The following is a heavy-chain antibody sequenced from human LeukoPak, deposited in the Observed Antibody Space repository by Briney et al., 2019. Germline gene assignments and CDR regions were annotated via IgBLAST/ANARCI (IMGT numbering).Heavy chain of an antibody. CDR3: ARGGLTVTTPIDY. CDR2: ISSGGSDI. V-gene: IGHV3-74*01. D-gene: IGHD4-11*01. CDR1: GFTFSTYW. J-gene: IGHJ4*02. Sequence: GGSLRLSCAASGFTFSTYWMHWVRQAPGKGLVWVSRISSGGSDITHADSVKGRFTISRDNAKDTLYLQMDNLSAEDTAVYYCARGGLTVTTPIDYWGQGTLVTVSS.